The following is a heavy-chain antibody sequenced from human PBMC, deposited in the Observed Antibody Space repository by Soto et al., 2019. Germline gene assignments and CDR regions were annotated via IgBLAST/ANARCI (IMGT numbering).Heavy chain of an antibody. CDR1: GFTFSSYA. Sequence: EVQLLESGGGLVQSGGSLRLSCAASGFTFSSYAMRWVRQAPGKGLEWVSAISGSGGSTYYADSVKGRFTISRDNSKNTVYLQMNSLRGEDTAVYYCARRGSGSYYDYWGQGTLVTVSS. V-gene: IGHV3-23*01. CDR2: ISGSGGST. J-gene: IGHJ4*02. CDR3: ARRGSGSYYDY. D-gene: IGHD1-26*01.